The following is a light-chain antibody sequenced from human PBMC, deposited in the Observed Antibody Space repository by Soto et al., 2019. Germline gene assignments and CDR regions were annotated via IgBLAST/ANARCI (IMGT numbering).Light chain of an antibody. Sequence: EIVLTQSPGTLSLSPGERATLSCRASQSVSSSYLAWYQHKPGQAPRLLIYGASSRATGIPDRFSGSGSGTDFTLPVSRLEPEDFAVYYCQQYGSSPRTFGQGTKLEIK. CDR3: QQYGSSPRT. V-gene: IGKV3-20*01. CDR2: GAS. J-gene: IGKJ2*01. CDR1: QSVSSSY.